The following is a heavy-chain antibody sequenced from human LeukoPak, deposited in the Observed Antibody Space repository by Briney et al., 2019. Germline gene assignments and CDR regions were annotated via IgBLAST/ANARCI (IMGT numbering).Heavy chain of an antibody. CDR1: GYTFTGYY. D-gene: IGHD3-16*02. CDR3: AREEPYDYVWGTYRYNDY. CDR2: INPNSGGT. V-gene: IGHV1-2*02. Sequence: ASVKVSCKASGYTFTGYYMHWVRQAPGQGLEWMGWINPNSGGTNYAQKFQGRVTITRDTSISTAYMELSRLTSDDTAVYYCAREEPYDYVWGTYRYNDYWGQGTLVTVSS. J-gene: IGHJ4*02.